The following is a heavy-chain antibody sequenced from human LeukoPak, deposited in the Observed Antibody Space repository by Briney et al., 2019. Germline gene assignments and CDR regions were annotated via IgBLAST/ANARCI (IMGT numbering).Heavy chain of an antibody. Sequence: SETLSLTCTVSGGSISSYYWSWIRQPPGKGLEWIGYIYYSGSTNYNPSLKSRVTISVDTSKNQFSPKLSSVTAADTAVYYCARVTNGAVAFDYWGQGTLVTVSS. CDR1: GGSISSYY. D-gene: IGHD6-19*01. V-gene: IGHV4-59*01. CDR2: IYYSGST. J-gene: IGHJ4*02. CDR3: ARVTNGAVAFDY.